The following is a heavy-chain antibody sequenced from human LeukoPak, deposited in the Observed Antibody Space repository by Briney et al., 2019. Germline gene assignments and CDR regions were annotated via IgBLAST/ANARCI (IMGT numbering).Heavy chain of an antibody. J-gene: IGHJ4*02. CDR1: GGSISSSSYY. CDR2: IYYSGST. CDR3: ASGPQRWLVLGPVDY. V-gene: IGHV4-39*01. D-gene: IGHD6-19*01. Sequence: SETLSLTCTVSGGSISSSSYYWGWIRQPPGKGLEWIGSIYYSGSTYYNPSLKSRVTISVDTSKNQFSLKLSSVTAADTAVYYCASGPQRWLVLGPVDYWGQGTPVTVSS.